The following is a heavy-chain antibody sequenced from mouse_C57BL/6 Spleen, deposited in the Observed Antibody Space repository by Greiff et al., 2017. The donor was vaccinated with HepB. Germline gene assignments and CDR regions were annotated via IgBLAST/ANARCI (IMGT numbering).Heavy chain of an antibody. V-gene: IGHV1-50*01. D-gene: IGHD1-1*01. Sequence: QVQLKQPGAELVKPGASVKLSCKASGYTFTSYWMQWVKQRPGQGLEWIGEIDPSDSYTNYNQKFKGKATLTVDTSSSTAYMQLSSLTSEDSAVYYCARHYYYGSSYPWYFDVWGTGTTVTVSS. CDR1: GYTFTSYW. CDR2: IDPSDSYT. J-gene: IGHJ1*03. CDR3: ARHYYYGSSYPWYFDV.